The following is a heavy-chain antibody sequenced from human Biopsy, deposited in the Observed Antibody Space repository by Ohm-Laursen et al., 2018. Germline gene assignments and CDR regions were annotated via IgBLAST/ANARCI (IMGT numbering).Heavy chain of an antibody. CDR1: GVSINGGRYY. J-gene: IGHJ3*02. Sequence: TLSLTCTVSGVSINGGRYYWNWIRHHPGKGLEWIGNIFYSANTYYNPSLKSRVTISVDTSKNQFSLKLNSVTAADTAVYYCAKNLAVSSYALDIWGQGTMVTVSS. V-gene: IGHV4-31*03. CDR3: AKNLAVSSYALDI. D-gene: IGHD2/OR15-2a*01. CDR2: IFYSANT.